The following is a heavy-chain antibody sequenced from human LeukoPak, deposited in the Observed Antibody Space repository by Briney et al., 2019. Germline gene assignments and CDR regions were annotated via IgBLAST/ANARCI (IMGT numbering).Heavy chain of an antibody. J-gene: IGHJ6*02. CDR3: ARDLSYDFWSGYYYYYYGMDV. CDR1: GYTFTGYY. D-gene: IGHD3-3*01. Sequence: ASGTLCCNASGYTFTGYYMRRVRHAPGPGLERMGWINTNSGGTNCAQKFQGRVTMTRDTSISTAYMEMSRLRSDDTAVYYCARDLSYDFWSGYYYYYYGMDVWGQGTTVTVSS. CDR2: INTNSGGT. V-gene: IGHV1-2*02.